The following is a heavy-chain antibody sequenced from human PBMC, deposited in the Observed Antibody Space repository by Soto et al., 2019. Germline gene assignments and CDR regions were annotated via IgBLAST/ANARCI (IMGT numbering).Heavy chain of an antibody. Sequence: PGGSLRLSCAASGFTFSTYDMHWVRQAPGKGLEWVSYISNSTETTYYADSVKGRFSISRDNAKMSLYLQMNSLRDEDTAVYYCARYTSLFTLYIPRTYYYVMDVWGQGTTVTVSS. D-gene: IGHD5-18*01. V-gene: IGHV3-48*02. J-gene: IGHJ6*02. CDR1: GFTFSTYD. CDR3: ARYTSLFTLYIPRTYYYVMDV. CDR2: ISNSTETT.